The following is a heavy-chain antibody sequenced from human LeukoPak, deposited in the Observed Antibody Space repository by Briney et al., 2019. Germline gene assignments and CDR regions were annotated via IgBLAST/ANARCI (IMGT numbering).Heavy chain of an antibody. Sequence: PGGSLRLSCAASGFNFSNHWMSWVRQAPGKGLEWVANIKQDGSEKYYVGSLKGRFTISRDNANNSLYLQMNSLRAEDTAVYYCSRMRVANDWFDPWGQGTLVTVSS. V-gene: IGHV3-7*01. CDR1: GFNFSNHW. CDR3: SRMRVANDWFDP. D-gene: IGHD4/OR15-4a*01. J-gene: IGHJ5*02. CDR2: IKQDGSEK.